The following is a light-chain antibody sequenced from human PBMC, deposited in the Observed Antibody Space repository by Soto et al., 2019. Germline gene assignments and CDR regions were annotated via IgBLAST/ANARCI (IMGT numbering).Light chain of an antibody. J-gene: IGLJ1*01. V-gene: IGLV2-8*01. Sequence: QSVLTQPPSASGSPGQSVTISCTGTSSDVGGYDYVSWYQQHPGKAPKLMIYEVTKRPSGVPDRFSGSKSGNTASLTVSGLQAEDEADYYCSSYTVPSPYVFGTGTKVTVL. CDR1: SSDVGGYDY. CDR2: EVT. CDR3: SSYTVPSPYV.